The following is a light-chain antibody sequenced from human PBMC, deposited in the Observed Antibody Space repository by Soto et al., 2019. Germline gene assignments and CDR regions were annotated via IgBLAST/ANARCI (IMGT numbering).Light chain of an antibody. V-gene: IGKV3-20*01. CDR2: GAS. CDR1: QSVSSGY. J-gene: IGKJ2*01. CDR3: QQYGSSPRT. Sequence: ENVLTQSPGTLSLSPGERATLSCRASQSVSSGYLAWYQQKPGQAPRLLIYGASSRVTGIPVRFSGSGSGTDFTLTISRLEPEDFAVYYCQQYGSSPRTFGQGTKLEIK.